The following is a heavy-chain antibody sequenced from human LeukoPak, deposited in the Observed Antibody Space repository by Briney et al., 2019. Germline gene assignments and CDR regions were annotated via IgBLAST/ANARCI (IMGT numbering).Heavy chain of an antibody. V-gene: IGHV4-39*01. D-gene: IGHD3-3*01. J-gene: IGHJ6*02. CDR1: GDSIRSGHSY. CDR3: ARLPITKRAMDV. Sequence: PSETLSLTCSVSGDSIRSGHSYWGWIRQDPRKGLEWIASIYYDGSPHYNPSLNSRRVTMSVDTTKNQFSLTLTSVTAADTAIYYCARLPITKRAMDVWGQGTTVTVSS. CDR2: IYYDGSP.